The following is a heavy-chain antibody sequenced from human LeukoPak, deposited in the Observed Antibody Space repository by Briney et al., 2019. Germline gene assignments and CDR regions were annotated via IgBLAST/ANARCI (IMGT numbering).Heavy chain of an antibody. J-gene: IGHJ6*03. CDR3: ARSYPRTGSSSVGYYMDV. Sequence: SSVKVSCKASGGTCSSYAISWVRQAPGQGLEWMGGIIPIFGTANYAQKFQGRVTITTDESTSTAYMELSSLRSEDTAVYYCARSYPRTGSSSVGYYMDVWGKGTTVTVSS. CDR1: GGTCSSYA. V-gene: IGHV1-69*05. D-gene: IGHD6-6*01. CDR2: IIPIFGTA.